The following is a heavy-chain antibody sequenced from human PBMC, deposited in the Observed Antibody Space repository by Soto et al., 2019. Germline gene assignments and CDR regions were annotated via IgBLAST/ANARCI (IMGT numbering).Heavy chain of an antibody. D-gene: IGHD2-2*01. V-gene: IGHV4-59*08. J-gene: IGHJ4*02. CDR3: ARHGWDCSSTSCYALFSGYFDY. CDR1: GGSISSYY. Sequence: SETLSLTCTVSGGSISSYYWSWIRQPPGKGLEWIGYIYYSGSTNYNPSLKSRVTISVDTSKNQFSLKLSSVTAAGTAVYYCARHGWDCSSTSCYALFSGYFDYWGQGTLVTVSS. CDR2: IYYSGST.